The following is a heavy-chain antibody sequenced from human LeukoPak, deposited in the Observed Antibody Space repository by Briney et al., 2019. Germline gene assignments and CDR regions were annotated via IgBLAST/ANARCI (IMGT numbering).Heavy chain of an antibody. D-gene: IGHD3-10*01. CDR1: GYTFTNYP. CDR2: ININTGNP. CDR3: ARQSEVRGTWGVGLDY. Sequence: GASVKVSCKASGYTFTNYPMNWVRQAPGQGLEWMGWININTGNPTYAQDFTGRFVVSLDTSVSTAYLQINSLKAEDTAVYFCARQSEVRGTWGVGLDYWGQGTLVTVSS. J-gene: IGHJ4*02. V-gene: IGHV7-4-1*02.